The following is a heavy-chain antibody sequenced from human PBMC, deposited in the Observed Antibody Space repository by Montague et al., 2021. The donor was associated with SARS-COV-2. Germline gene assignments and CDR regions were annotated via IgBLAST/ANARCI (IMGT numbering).Heavy chain of an antibody. CDR3: ARVAATAMFDYFDP. D-gene: IGHD2-21*02. CDR2: IYSTGRT. V-gene: IGHV4-61*01. CDR1: GGSINSATHY. J-gene: IGHJ5*02. Sequence: SETLSLTCSVSGGSINSATHYWTWIRQPPGEGLEWIGSIYSTGRTYYNPSLKSRVTISLDTSRSEFSLKLSSLTTADTAIYFCARVAATAMFDYFDPWGQGTLVTVSS.